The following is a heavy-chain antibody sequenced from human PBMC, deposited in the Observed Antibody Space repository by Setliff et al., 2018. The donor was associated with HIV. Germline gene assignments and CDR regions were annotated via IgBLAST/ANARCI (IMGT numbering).Heavy chain of an antibody. V-gene: IGHV4-4*08. D-gene: IGHD5-12*01. Sequence: SETLSLTCSVSGGSISGNAWSWIRQPPGKGLEWIGCSSTSGCTNCNPSLESRVTISVDTSKNQVSLKLRSVTAADTAFYYCASHYSGYGGLYWGQGTLVTVSS. CDR2: SSTSGCT. J-gene: IGHJ4*02. CDR3: ASHYSGYGGLY. CDR1: GGSISGNA.